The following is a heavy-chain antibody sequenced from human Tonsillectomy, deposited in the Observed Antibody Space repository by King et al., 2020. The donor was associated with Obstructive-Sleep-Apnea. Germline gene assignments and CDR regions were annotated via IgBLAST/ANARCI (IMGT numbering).Heavy chain of an antibody. D-gene: IGHD2-21*01. J-gene: IGHJ4*02. V-gene: IGHV3-30*18. CDR1: GFTFSSNA. CDR2: MSYDGSET. Sequence: VQLVESGGGVVQPGRSLRLSCAASGFTFSSNALHWVRQAPGKGLEWVSTMSYDGSETYYADSVKGRFTISRDNSKNTLFLQMNSLSAEDTAVYYCAKDLGFGMPYCFDYWGQGTLVTVSS. CDR3: AKDLGFGMPYCFDY.